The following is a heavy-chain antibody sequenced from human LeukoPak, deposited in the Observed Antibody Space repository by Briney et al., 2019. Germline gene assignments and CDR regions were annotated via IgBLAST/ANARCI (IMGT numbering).Heavy chain of an antibody. J-gene: IGHJ4*02. D-gene: IGHD3-10*01. V-gene: IGHV4-39*01. CDR1: GGSISSSSYY. Sequence: PSETLSLTCTVSGGSISSSSYYWGWIRQPPGKGLEWIGSIYYSGSTYYNPSLKSRVTMSVDTSKNQFSLKLSSVTAADTAVYYCARHVSVTMVRGVITDYWGQGTLVTVSS. CDR2: IYYSGST. CDR3: ARHVSVTMVRGVITDY.